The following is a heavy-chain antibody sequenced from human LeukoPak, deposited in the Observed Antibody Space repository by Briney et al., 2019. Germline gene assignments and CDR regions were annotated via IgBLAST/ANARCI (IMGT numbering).Heavy chain of an antibody. D-gene: IGHD2-2*01. V-gene: IGHV3-21*01. CDR3: ARTNCGSTSCLDANGYYFDY. CDR2: ISSSSSYI. Sequence: GGSLRLSCAASGFTFSSYSMNWVRQAPGKGLEWVSSISSSSSYIYYADSVKGRFTISRDSAKNSLYLQMNSLRAEDTAVYYCARTNCGSTSCLDANGYYFDYWGQGTLVTVSS. J-gene: IGHJ4*02. CDR1: GFTFSSYS.